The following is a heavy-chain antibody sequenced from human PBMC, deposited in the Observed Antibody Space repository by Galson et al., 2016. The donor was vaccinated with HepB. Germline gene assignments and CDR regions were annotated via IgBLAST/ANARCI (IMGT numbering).Heavy chain of an antibody. CDR3: AKALDPSSAWSDSYYYGMDV. D-gene: IGHD6-13*01. CDR1: GFRFDDYA. Sequence: SLRLSCAASGFRFDDYAMDWVRQAPGKGLEWVSGISWNGGGVGYADSVKGRFTISRDNAKNSLYLQMDSLTPEDTALYHCAKALDPSSAWSDSYYYGMDVWGQGTTVTVSS. J-gene: IGHJ6*02. V-gene: IGHV3-9*01. CDR2: ISWNGGGV.